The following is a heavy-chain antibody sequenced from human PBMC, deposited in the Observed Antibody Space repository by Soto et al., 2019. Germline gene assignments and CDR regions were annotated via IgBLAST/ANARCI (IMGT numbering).Heavy chain of an antibody. J-gene: IGHJ6*02. CDR3: ARGTSSGPYYYYGMDV. CDR1: GGTFSSYA. V-gene: IGHV1-69*13. Sequence: ASVKVSCKASGGTFSSYAISWVRQAPGQGLEWMGGIIPIFGTANYAQKFQGRVTITADESTSTAYMELSSLRSEDTAVYYCARGTSSGPYYYYGMDVWGQGTTVTVSS. D-gene: IGHD6-25*01. CDR2: IIPIFGTA.